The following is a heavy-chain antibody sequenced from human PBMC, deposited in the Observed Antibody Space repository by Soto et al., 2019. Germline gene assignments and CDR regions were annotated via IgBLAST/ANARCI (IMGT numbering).Heavy chain of an antibody. D-gene: IGHD5-18*01. CDR3: TALYSYGPRSEFDY. J-gene: IGHJ4*02. CDR1: GFTFSNAW. V-gene: IGHV3-15*07. Sequence: GGSLRLSCAASGFTFSNAWMNWVRQAPGKGLEWVGRIKSKTDGGTTDYAAPVKGRFTISRDDSKNTLYLQMNSLKTEDTAVYYCTALYSYGPRSEFDYWGQGTLVTVSS. CDR2: IKSKTDGGTT.